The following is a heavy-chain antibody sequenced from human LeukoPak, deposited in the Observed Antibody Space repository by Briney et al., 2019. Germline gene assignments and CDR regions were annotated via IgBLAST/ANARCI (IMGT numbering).Heavy chain of an antibody. V-gene: IGHV3-73*01. J-gene: IGHJ4*02. CDR2: IRSKADNYAA. CDR1: GFTFSGSP. D-gene: IGHD1-26*01. CDR3: TRREVGATTGHY. Sequence: GRSLRLSCAASGFTFSGSPMHWVRQASGKGLEWVGRIRSKADNYAATYAASVKGRFTISRDDSKNTAYLQMNSLKTEDTAVYYCTRREVGATTGHYWGQGTLVTVSS.